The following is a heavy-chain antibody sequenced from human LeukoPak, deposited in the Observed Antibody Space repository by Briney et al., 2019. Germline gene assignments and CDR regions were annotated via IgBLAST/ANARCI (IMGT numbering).Heavy chain of an antibody. D-gene: IGHD3-16*02. CDR3: ARGRRYDYVWGSYRLDY. CDR1: GFTVSSNY. V-gene: IGHV4-34*01. CDR2: INHSGST. J-gene: IGHJ4*02. Sequence: AGGSLRLSCAASGFTVSSNYMSWIRQPPGKGLEWIGEINHSGSTNYNPSLKSRVTISVDTSKNQFSLKLSSVTAADTAVYYCARGRRYDYVWGSYRLDYWGQGTLVTVSS.